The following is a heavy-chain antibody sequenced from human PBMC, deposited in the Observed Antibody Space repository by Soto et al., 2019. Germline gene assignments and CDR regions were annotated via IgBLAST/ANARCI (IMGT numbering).Heavy chain of an antibody. CDR2: ISGSGGST. J-gene: IGHJ4*02. CDR1: GFTFSSYA. V-gene: IGHV3-23*01. D-gene: IGHD2-15*01. CDR3: AKPREPVCGGSCYDFDY. Sequence: GGSLRLSCAASGFTFSSYAMSWVRQAPGKGLEWVSAISGSGGSTYYADSVKGRFTISRDNSKNTLYLQMNSLRAEDTAVYYCAKPREPVCGGSCYDFDYWGQGTLVTVSS.